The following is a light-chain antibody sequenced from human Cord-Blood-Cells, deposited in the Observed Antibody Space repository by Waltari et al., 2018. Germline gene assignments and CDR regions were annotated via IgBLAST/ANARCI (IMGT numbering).Light chain of an antibody. CDR1: QSISSW. V-gene: IGKV1-5*03. CDR3: QQYNSYPLT. CDR2: KAS. Sequence: DIQMTQSPSTLSASVGDRVTITCRASQSISSWLAWYQQKPGKAPKLLTYKASSLESGVPSRFSGSGAGTEFTLTISSLQPDDFATYYCQQYNSYPLTFGGGTKVEIK. J-gene: IGKJ4*01.